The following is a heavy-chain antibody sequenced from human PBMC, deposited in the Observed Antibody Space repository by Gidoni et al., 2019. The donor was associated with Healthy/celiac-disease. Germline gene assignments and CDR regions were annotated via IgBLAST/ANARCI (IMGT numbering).Heavy chain of an antibody. CDR3: ARGGYDFWSGYWGAYYYGMDV. CDR1: GGSVSSGSYY. CDR2: IYYSGST. V-gene: IGHV4-61*01. D-gene: IGHD3-3*01. Sequence: QVQLQESGPGLVKPSETLSLTCTVSGGSVSSGSYYWSWIRQPPGKGLEWIGYIYYSGSTNYNPSLKSRVTISVDTSKNQFSLKLSSVTAADTAVYYCARGGYDFWSGYWGAYYYGMDVWGQGTTVTVSS. J-gene: IGHJ6*02.